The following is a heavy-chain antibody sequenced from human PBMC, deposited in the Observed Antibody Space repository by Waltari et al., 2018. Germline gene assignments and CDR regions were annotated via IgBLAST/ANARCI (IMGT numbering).Heavy chain of an antibody. V-gene: IGHV3-33*01. Sequence: QVLLVESGGRVVQPGKSLTLSCAASGFTFSNYGMHWVRQAPGKGLDGVAVIGYDGSLKYYADSVKGRFTISRDSSKNTLFLQMNSLRVEDTALYYCARSSTVTTGSLDYWGQGTPVSVSS. CDR3: ARSSTVTTGSLDY. D-gene: IGHD4-17*01. CDR1: GFTFSNYG. J-gene: IGHJ4*02. CDR2: IGYDGSLK.